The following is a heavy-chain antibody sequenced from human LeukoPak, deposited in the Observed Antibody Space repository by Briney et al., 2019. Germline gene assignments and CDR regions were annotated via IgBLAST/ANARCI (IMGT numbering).Heavy chain of an antibody. CDR3: AALAAANHYYYYGMDV. D-gene: IGHD6-13*01. CDR2: IYTSGST. V-gene: IGHV4-61*02. J-gene: IGHJ6*02. Sequence: SETLSLTCTVSGGSISSGSYYWSWIRQPAGKGLEWIGRIYTSGSTNYNPSLKSRVTISVDTSKNRFSLKLSSVTAADTAVYYCAALAAANHYYYYGMDVWGQGTTVTVSS. CDR1: GGSISSGSYY.